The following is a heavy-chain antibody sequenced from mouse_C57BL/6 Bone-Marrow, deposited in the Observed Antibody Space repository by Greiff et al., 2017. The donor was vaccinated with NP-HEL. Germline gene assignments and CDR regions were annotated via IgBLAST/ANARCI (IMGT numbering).Heavy chain of an antibody. CDR2: INPCTGGT. D-gene: IGHD1-1*01. CDR1: GYSFTGYY. Sequence: VQLKESGPELVKPGASVKISCKASGYSFTGYYMNWVKQSPAKSLEWIGEINPCTGGTTYNQTFKAKATLTVDKSSSTAYLELKRLTSEDASVYDCARGDRVVAPDYWGQGTTLTVSS. V-gene: IGHV1-42*01. CDR3: ARGDRVVAPDY. J-gene: IGHJ2*01.